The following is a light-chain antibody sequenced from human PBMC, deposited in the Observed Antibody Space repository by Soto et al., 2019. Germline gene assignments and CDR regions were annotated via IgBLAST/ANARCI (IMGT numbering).Light chain of an antibody. CDR1: RSDVGGYNY. Sequence: QSVLTQPASVSGSPGQSITISCTGTRSDVGGYNYVSWYQQHTGKAPKLMIYDVSNRLSGVSNRFSGSKSGYTASLTISGLHAEDEADYYCSSYTSSSTVVFGGGTKLTVL. CDR2: DVS. CDR3: SSYTSSSTVV. J-gene: IGLJ2*01. V-gene: IGLV2-14*01.